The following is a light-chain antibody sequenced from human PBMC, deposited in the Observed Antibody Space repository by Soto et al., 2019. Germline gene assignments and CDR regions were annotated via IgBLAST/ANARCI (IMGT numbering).Light chain of an antibody. Sequence: DIQITQSPSSLSSSVCETITITCRASQSISSWLAWYQQKPGRAPKLLIYKASTLESGVPSRFSGSGSGTEFTLTISSLQPDDFATYYCQQYNVYWTFGQGTRLEIK. CDR3: QQYNVYWT. CDR1: QSISSW. J-gene: IGKJ5*01. V-gene: IGKV1-5*03. CDR2: KAS.